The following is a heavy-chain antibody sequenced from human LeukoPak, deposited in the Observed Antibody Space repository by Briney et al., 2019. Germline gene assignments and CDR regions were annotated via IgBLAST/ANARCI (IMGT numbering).Heavy chain of an antibody. V-gene: IGHV3-23*01. Sequence: GGSLRLSCAASGFTFSSYAMSWVRQAPGKGLERVSAISGSGGSTYYADSVKGRFTISRDNSKNTLYLQMNSLRAEDTAVYYCAKDPLRITMVRGVGNWFDPWGQGTLVTVSS. CDR1: GFTFSSYA. CDR3: AKDPLRITMVRGVGNWFDP. D-gene: IGHD3-10*01. J-gene: IGHJ5*02. CDR2: ISGSGGST.